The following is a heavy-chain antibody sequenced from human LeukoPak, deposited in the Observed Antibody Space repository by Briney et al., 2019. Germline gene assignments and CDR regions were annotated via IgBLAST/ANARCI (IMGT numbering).Heavy chain of an antibody. Sequence: PSETLSLSCTVSGGSISSHYWSWIRQPPGKGLEWIGYIYYSGSTNYNPSLKSRVTISVDTSKNQFSLKLSSVTAADTAVYYCAREKEYSSSFGYWGQGTLVTVSS. D-gene: IGHD6-6*01. V-gene: IGHV4-59*11. CDR2: IYYSGST. J-gene: IGHJ4*02. CDR1: GGSISSHY. CDR3: AREKEYSSSFGY.